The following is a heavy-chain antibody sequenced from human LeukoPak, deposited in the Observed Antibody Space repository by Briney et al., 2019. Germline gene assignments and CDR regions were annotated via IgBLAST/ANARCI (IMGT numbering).Heavy chain of an antibody. V-gene: IGHV1-2*02. CDR1: GYTLTGYY. CDR3: ARAPSIRVITNFDY. Sequence: ASVKVSCKASGYTLTGYYMHWVRQAPGQGLEWMGWINPNSGGTNYAQKFQGRVTMTRDTSISTAYMELSRLRSDDTAVYYCARAPSIRVITNFDYWGQGTLVTVSS. D-gene: IGHD3-16*02. J-gene: IGHJ4*02. CDR2: INPNSGGT.